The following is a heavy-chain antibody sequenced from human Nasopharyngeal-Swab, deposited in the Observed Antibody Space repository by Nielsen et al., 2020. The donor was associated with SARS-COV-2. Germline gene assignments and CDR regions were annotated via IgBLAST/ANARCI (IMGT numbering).Heavy chain of an antibody. V-gene: IGHV4-34*01. D-gene: IGHD3-22*01. CDR2: INHSGST. CDR3: ASRKYYYDSSGYFNYYYYYGMDV. CDR1: GGSFSGYY. Sequence: GSLRLSCAVYGGSFSGYYWSWIRQPPGKGLGWIGEINHSGSTNYNPSLKSRVTISVDTSKNQFSLKLSSVTAADTAVYYCASRKYYYDSSGYFNYYYYYGMDVWGQGTTVTVSS. J-gene: IGHJ6*02.